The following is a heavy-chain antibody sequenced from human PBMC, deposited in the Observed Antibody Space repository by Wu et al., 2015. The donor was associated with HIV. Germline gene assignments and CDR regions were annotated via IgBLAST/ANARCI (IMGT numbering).Heavy chain of an antibody. CDR2: IRPDSGAT. Sequence: QVQLVQSGTEVKKTGASVKVSCQASGYSFTAHYIHWVRQAPGQGLEWMGWIRPDSGATNYAEKFEDRVTMTRDASISTAYMQLNRLRSDDTAVYFCARDLGDDFAVRGFYWYMDVWGRGTAITVSS. D-gene: IGHD2-21*02. CDR1: GYSFTAHY. V-gene: IGHV1-2*02. CDR3: ARDLGDDFAVRGFYWYMDV. J-gene: IGHJ6*03.